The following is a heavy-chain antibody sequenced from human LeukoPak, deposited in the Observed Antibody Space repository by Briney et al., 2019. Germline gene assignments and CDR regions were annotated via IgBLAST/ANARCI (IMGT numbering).Heavy chain of an antibody. CDR2: INPNSGGT. D-gene: IGHD3-10*01. CDR3: ARVLGSGSYRIDY. CDR1: GYTFTSYG. V-gene: IGHV1-2*02. J-gene: IGHJ4*02. Sequence: ASVKVSCKASGYTFTSYGISWVRQAPGQGLEWMGWINPNSGGTNYAQKFQGRVTMTRDTSISTAYMELSRLRSDDTAVYYCARVLGSGSYRIDYWGQGTLVTVSS.